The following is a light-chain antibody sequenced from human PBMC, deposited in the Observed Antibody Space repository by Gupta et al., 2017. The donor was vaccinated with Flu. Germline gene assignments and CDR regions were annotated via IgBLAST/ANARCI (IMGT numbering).Light chain of an antibody. CDR2: EVS. CDR1: SSDGGGYNY. CDR3: SSYTSRNTVI. V-gene: IGLV2-14*01. J-gene: IGLJ2*01. Sequence: QSALTQPASVSVSPGQSITISCSGNSSDGGGYNYVSLFQQHPGKAPKLMIYEVSNRPSGVSTRFSGSKSGNTASLTISGLQAEDGADYYCSSYTSRNTVIFGGVTKLTVL.